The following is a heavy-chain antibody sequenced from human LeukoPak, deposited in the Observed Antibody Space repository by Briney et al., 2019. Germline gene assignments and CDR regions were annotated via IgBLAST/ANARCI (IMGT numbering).Heavy chain of an antibody. CDR1: GFTFSSYG. CDR2: IWYDGSNK. D-gene: IGHD1-1*01. CDR3: ARDRWNHREWFDP. V-gene: IGHV3-33*01. J-gene: IGHJ5*02. Sequence: PGRSLRLSCAASGFTFSSYGMHWVRQAPGKGLEWVAVIWYDGSNKYYADSVKGRFTISRDNSKNTLYLQMNSLRAEDTAVYYCARDRWNHREWFDPWGQGTLVTVSS.